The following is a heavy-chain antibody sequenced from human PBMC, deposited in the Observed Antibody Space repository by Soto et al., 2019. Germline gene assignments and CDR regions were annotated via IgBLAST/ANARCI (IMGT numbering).Heavy chain of an antibody. J-gene: IGHJ6*02. D-gene: IGHD3-22*01. V-gene: IGHV3-53*01. CDR2: IYSGGST. CDR3: ARGRDYYDSSGYYAPPGGMDV. CDR1: GFTVSSNY. Sequence: GGSLRLSCAASGFTVSSNYMSWVRQAPGKGLEWVSVIYSGGSTYYADSVKGRFTISRDNSKNTLYLQMNSLRAEDTAVYYCARGRDYYDSSGYYAPPGGMDVWGQGTTVTVSS.